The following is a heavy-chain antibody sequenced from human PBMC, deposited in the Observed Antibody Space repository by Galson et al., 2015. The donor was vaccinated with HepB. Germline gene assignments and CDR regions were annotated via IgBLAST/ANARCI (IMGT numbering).Heavy chain of an antibody. D-gene: IGHD3-10*01. CDR2: TYYRSKWYN. V-gene: IGHV6-1*01. CDR1: GDSVSSNSAA. J-gene: IGHJ5*02. CDR3: ARDRRGLLWFGELLSGFNWFDP. Sequence: CAISGDSVSSNSAAWNWIRQSPSRGLEWLGRTYYRSKWYNDYAVSVKSRITINPDTSKNQFSLQLNSVTPEDTAVYYCARDRRGLLWFGELLSGFNWFDPWGQGTLVTVSS.